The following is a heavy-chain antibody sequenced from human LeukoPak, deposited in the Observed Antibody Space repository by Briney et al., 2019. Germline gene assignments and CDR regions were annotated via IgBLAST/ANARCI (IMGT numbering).Heavy chain of an antibody. V-gene: IGHV3-30*02. CDR1: GFTLSSYG. CDR3: ATINGDWSFLDY. D-gene: IGHD2-21*02. CDR2: TRHDANDK. Sequence: GGSLRLSCATSGFTLSSYGVHGFRQAPRKGVEGVAFTRHDANDKYYEESVRGRFTISTDNSKNTAYLQMNSLRVEDTAIYYCATINGDWSFLDYWGQGTLVTVSS. J-gene: IGHJ4*02.